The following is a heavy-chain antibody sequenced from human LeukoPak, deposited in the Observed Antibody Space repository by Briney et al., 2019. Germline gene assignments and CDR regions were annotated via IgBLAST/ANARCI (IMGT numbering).Heavy chain of an antibody. CDR2: INHSGST. J-gene: IGHJ4*02. CDR1: GGSFGGYY. V-gene: IGHV4-34*01. Sequence: PSETLSLTCAVYGGSFGGYYWSWIRQPPGKGLEWIGEINHSGSTNYNPSLKSRVTISVDTSKNQFSLKLSSVTAADTAVYYCARHGGGRYFDWLLFYWGQGTLVTVSS. CDR3: ARHGGGRYFDWLLFY. D-gene: IGHD3-9*01.